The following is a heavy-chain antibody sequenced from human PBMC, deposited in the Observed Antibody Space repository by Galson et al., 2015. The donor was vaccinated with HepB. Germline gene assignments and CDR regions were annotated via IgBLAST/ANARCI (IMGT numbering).Heavy chain of an antibody. Sequence: SLRLSCAASGFTVSSYEMHWVRQAPGKGLEWVSYISSSGSTIYYADSVKGRFTISRDNAKNSLYLQMNSLRAEDTAVYYCARDSGGGNSLDYWGQGTLVTVSS. CDR3: ARDSGGGNSLDY. CDR2: ISSSGSTI. V-gene: IGHV3-48*03. J-gene: IGHJ4*02. D-gene: IGHD4-23*01. CDR1: GFTVSSYE.